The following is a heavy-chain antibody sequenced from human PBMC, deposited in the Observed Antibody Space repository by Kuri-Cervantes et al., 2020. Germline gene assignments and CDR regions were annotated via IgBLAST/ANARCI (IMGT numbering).Heavy chain of an antibody. V-gene: IGHV3-74*01. CDR3: ARLAVRGDFDY. D-gene: IGHD3-10*01. CDR1: GFTFSSYW. J-gene: IGHJ4*02. CDR2: INSDGSST. Sequence: GESLKISCAASGFTFSSYWMHWVRQAPGKGLVWVSRINSDGSSTSYADSVKVRFTISRDNAKNTQYLQMNSLRDEDTAVYYCARLAVRGDFDYWGQGTLVTVSS.